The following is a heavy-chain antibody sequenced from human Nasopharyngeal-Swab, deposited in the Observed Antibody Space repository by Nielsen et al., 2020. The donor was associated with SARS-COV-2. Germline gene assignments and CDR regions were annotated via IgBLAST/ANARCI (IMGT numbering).Heavy chain of an antibody. V-gene: IGHV4-34*01. CDR2: VDNPRRT. CDR3: ARGGYQLLLRSYYYGMDV. J-gene: IGHJ6*02. D-gene: IGHD2-2*01. Sequence: SETLSLTCAVHVGSFSAYYWSWVRQPAGNGLAWIGEVDNPRRTNNNPSLQSRVTMSVDTSKNQFSLTLRSVTAADTAVYYCARGGYQLLLRSYYYGMDVWSQGTTVTVSS. CDR1: VGSFSAYY.